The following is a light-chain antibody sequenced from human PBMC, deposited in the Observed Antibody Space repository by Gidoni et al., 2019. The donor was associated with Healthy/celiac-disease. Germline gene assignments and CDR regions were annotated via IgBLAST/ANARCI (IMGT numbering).Light chain of an antibody. J-gene: IGKJ3*01. CDR2: DAS. Sequence: MVLTQSPATLSLSPGERATLSCRASQSVSSYLAWYQQKPGQAPRLLIYDASNRATGIPARFSGSGSGTDFTLTISSLEPEDFAVYYCQQRSNWPPESTFGPGTKVDIK. CDR3: QQRSNWPPEST. V-gene: IGKV3-11*01. CDR1: QSVSSY.